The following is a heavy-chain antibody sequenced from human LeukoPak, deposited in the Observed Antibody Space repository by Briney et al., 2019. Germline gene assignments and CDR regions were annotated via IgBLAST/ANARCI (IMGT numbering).Heavy chain of an antibody. CDR2: ISSSSSYI. J-gene: IGHJ4*02. CDR1: GFTFSSYS. V-gene: IGHV3-21*01. CDR3: ARYPLGIAVAPD. Sequence: GGSLRLSCAASGFTFSSYSMNWVRQAPGKGLEWVSSISSSSSYIYYADSVKGRFTISRDNAKNSLYLQMNSLRAEDTAVYSCARYPLGIAVAPDWGQGTLVTVSS. D-gene: IGHD6-19*01.